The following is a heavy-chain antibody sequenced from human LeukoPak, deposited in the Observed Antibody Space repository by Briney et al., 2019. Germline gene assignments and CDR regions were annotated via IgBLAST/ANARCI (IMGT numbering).Heavy chain of an antibody. CDR3: ARDRYYYGSGSFLPFDY. CDR1: GYTFTNYG. CDR2: ISAYNGNT. J-gene: IGHJ4*02. D-gene: IGHD3-10*01. V-gene: IGHV1-18*01. Sequence: ASVKVSCKASGYTFTNYGINWVRQAPGQGLEWMGWISAYNGNTNYAQKLQGRVTMTTDTSTSTAYMELRSLRSDDTAVYYCARDRYYYGSGSFLPFDYWGQGTLVTVSS.